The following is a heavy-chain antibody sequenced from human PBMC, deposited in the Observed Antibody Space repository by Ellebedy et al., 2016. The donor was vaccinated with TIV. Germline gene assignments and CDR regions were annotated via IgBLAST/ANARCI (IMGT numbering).Heavy chain of an antibody. V-gene: IGHV4-59*13. Sequence: MPSETLSLTCTVSGGSIRSYYWSLIRHPQGKGLEWIGYTSYSGSTNYNPSLKSRVTISVDTSKNQFSLRLTSVTAADTAVYYCARVVWQQPVSYAFDIWGQGTMVTVSS. CDR1: GGSIRSYY. J-gene: IGHJ3*02. CDR3: ARVVWQQPVSYAFDI. D-gene: IGHD6-13*01. CDR2: TSYSGST.